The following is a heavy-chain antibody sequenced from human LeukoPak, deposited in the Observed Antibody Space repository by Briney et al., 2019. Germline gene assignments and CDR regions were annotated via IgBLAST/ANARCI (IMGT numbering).Heavy chain of an antibody. D-gene: IGHD3-3*01. CDR2: IYYSGST. J-gene: IGHJ6*02. V-gene: IGHV4-59*08. Sequence: SETLSLTCTVSGGSISSYYWSWIRQPPGKGLEWIGYIYYSGSTNYNPSLKSRVTIPVDTSKNQFSLKLSSVTAADTAVYYCARRGVYDFWSGYSYGMDVWGQGTTVTVSS. CDR3: ARRGVYDFWSGYSYGMDV. CDR1: GGSISSYY.